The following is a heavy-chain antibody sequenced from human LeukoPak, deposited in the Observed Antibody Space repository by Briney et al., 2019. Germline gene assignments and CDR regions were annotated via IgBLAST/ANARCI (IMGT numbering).Heavy chain of an antibody. CDR3: AKEQQLEYGMDV. D-gene: IGHD6-13*01. J-gene: IGHJ6*02. V-gene: IGHV3-30*18. CDR2: ISYDGSNK. Sequence: PPGGSLRLSCAASGFTFSSYGMHWVRQAPGKGLEWVAVISYDGSNKYYADFVKGRFTISRDNSKNTLYLQMNSLRAEDTAVYYCAKEQQLEYGMDVWGQGTTVTVSS. CDR1: GFTFSSYG.